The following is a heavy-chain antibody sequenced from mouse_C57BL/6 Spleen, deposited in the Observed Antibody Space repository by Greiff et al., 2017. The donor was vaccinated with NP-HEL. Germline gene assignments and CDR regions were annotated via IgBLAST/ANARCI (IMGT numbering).Heavy chain of an antibody. CDR2: IRSKSNNYAT. D-gene: IGHD3-1*01. CDR1: GFSFNTYA. J-gene: IGHJ4*01. Sequence: EVQGVESGGGLVQPKGSLKLSCAASGFSFNTYAMNWVRQAPGKGLEWVARIRSKSNNYATYYADSVKDRFTISRDDSESMLYLQMNNLKTEDTAMYYCVRHGRGLAMDYWGQRTSVTVSS. CDR3: VRHGRGLAMDY. V-gene: IGHV10-1*01.